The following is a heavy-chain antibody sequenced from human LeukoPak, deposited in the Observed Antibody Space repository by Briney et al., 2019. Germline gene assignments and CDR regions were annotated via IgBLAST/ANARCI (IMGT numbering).Heavy chain of an antibody. Sequence: GGSLRLSCAASGFTFTTYWMHWVRQAPGKGLVWVSRINTDGSSASYADSVKGRFTISRDTAKNTLYLQMNSLRAEDTAVYYCASGDYAFDIWGQGTMVTVSS. CDR1: GFTFTTYW. J-gene: IGHJ3*02. CDR3: ASGDYAFDI. CDR2: INTDGSSA. V-gene: IGHV3-74*01. D-gene: IGHD2-21*01.